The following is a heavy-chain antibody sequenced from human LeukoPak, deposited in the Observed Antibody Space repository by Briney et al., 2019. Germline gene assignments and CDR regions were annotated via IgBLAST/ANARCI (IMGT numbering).Heavy chain of an antibody. CDR1: GFTFSSYA. Sequence: PGGSLRLSCAASGFTFSSYAMSWVRQAPGKGLEWVSAISGSGGSTYYADSVKGRFTISRDNSKNTLYLQMNSMRAEDTAVYCCAKDRGSIIMIVVVPGHFQQWGQGTLVTVSS. V-gene: IGHV3-23*01. CDR3: AKDRGSIIMIVVVPGHFQQ. CDR2: ISGSGGST. D-gene: IGHD3-22*01. J-gene: IGHJ1*01.